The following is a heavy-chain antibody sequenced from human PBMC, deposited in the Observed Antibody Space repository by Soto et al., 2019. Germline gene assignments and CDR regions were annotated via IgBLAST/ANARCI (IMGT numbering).Heavy chain of an antibody. J-gene: IGHJ4*02. CDR2: IKKKSDGGTT. V-gene: IGHV3-15*07. Sequence: EVLLVESGGGLVKPGGSLRLSCAASGFTFSNACMNWVRRSPGKGLEWVGRIKKKSDGGTTDYAAPVKGRFTISREDSENTLYLQMNSLKTEDAAVYYCATHYSASYSFDYWGQGTLVSVSS. CDR3: ATHYSASYSFDY. D-gene: IGHD1-26*01. CDR1: GFTFSNAC.